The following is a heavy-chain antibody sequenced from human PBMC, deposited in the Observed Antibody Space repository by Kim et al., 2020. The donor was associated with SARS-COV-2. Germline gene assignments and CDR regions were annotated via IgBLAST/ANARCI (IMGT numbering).Heavy chain of an antibody. V-gene: IGHV3-15*01. J-gene: IGHJ4*02. D-gene: IGHD2-15*01. CDR3: TTDPRGYCSGGSCPKNY. Sequence: GGSLRLSCAASGFTFSNAWMSWVRQAPGKGLEWVGRIKSKTDGGTTDYAAPVKGRFTISRDDSKNTLYLQMNSLKTEDTAVYYCTTDPRGYCSGGSCPKNYWGQGTLVTVSS. CDR1: GFTFSNAW. CDR2: IKSKTDGGTT.